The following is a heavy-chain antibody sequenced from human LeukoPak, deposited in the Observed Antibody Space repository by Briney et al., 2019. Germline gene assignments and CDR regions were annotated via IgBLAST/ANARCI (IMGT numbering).Heavy chain of an antibody. D-gene: IGHD6-13*01. CDR3: ARDREQQLVPFYNAFDI. V-gene: IGHV4-59*12. Sequence: SETLSLTCTVSGGSISSYYWSWIRQPPGKGLEWIGYIYYSGSTNYNPSLKSRVTISVDTSKNQFSLKLRSVTAADTAVYYCARDREQQLVPFYNAFDIWGQGTMVTVSS. CDR1: GGSISSYY. CDR2: IYYSGST. J-gene: IGHJ3*02.